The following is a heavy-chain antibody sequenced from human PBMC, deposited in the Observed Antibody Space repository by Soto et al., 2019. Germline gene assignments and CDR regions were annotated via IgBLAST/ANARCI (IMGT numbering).Heavy chain of an antibody. CDR2: ISGSGGST. D-gene: IGHD6-13*01. V-gene: IGHV3-23*01. CDR3: AKVLKEYSSSWYPNDYYYYGMDV. CDR1: GFTFSSYA. J-gene: IGHJ6*02. Sequence: GGSLRLSCAASGFTFSSYAMSWVRQAPGKGLEWVSAISGSGGSTYYADSVKGRFTISRDNSKNTLYLQMNSLRAEDTAVYYCAKVLKEYSSSWYPNDYYYYGMDVWGQGTTVTSP.